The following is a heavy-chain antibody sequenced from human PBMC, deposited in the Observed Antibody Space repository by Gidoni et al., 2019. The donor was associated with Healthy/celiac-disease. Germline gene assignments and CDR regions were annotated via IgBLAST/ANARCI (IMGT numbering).Heavy chain of an antibody. CDR1: GFTFSSYS. V-gene: IGHV3-48*02. CDR2: ISSSSSTI. D-gene: IGHD3-22*01. CDR3: AREGLDPLYDIGGGDY. J-gene: IGHJ4*02. Sequence: EVQLVESGGGLVQPGGSLRLSCAASGFTFSSYSMNWVRQAPGKGLEWVSYISSSSSTIYYADSVKGRFTISRDNAKNSLYLQMNSLRDEDTAVYYCAREGLDPLYDIGGGDYWGQGTLVTVSS.